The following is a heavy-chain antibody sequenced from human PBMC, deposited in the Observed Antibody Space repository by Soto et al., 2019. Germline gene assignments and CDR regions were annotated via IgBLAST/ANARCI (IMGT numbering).Heavy chain of an antibody. Sequence: QVQLVQSGAEVKKPGASVKVSCKASGYTFTSYAMHWVRQAPGQRLEWMGWINAGNGNTKYSQKFQGRVTITRDTYASTAYMELSSLRSEDTAVYYCARDGYSNYVRYYYYMDVWGKGTTVTVSS. V-gene: IGHV1-3*01. CDR3: ARDGYSNYVRYYYYMDV. J-gene: IGHJ6*03. D-gene: IGHD4-4*01. CDR2: INAGNGNT. CDR1: GYTFTSYA.